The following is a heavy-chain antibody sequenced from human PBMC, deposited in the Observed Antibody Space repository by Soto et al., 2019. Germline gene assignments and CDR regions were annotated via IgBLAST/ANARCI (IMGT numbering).Heavy chain of an antibody. J-gene: IGHJ4*02. V-gene: IGHV4-39*01. CDR3: GRLYGTSSGPITY. Sequence: SETLSLTSTVHGGSIGSSRYYWGWIRQPPGKGLEWIGSIYYSGSTYYNPSLKSRVTISVDTSKKQFSLKLSSVTAADTAVYYCGRLYGTSSGPITYRGQGTLVTVSS. D-gene: IGHD3-22*01. CDR2: IYYSGST. CDR1: GGSIGSSRYY.